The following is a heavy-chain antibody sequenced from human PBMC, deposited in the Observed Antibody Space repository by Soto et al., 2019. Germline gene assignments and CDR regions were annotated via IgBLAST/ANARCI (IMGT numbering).Heavy chain of an antibody. CDR2: ISGSGGST. V-gene: IGHV3-23*01. J-gene: IGHJ6*02. Sequence: GGSLRLSCAASGFTFSSYAMSWVRQAPGKGLEWVSAISGSGGSTYYADSVKGRFTISRDNSKNTLYLQMDSLRAEDTAVYYCAKYLPYYYDSSGYYGYYYGMDVWGQGTTVTVPS. CDR3: AKYLPYYYDSSGYYGYYYGMDV. CDR1: GFTFSSYA. D-gene: IGHD3-22*01.